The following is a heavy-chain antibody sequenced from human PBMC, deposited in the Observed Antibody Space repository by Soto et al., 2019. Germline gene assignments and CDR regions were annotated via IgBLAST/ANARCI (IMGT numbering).Heavy chain of an antibody. D-gene: IGHD1-1*01. Sequence: QVQLVQSGAEVKKPGSSVKVSCKASGGTFSSYAISWVRQAPGQGLEWMGGIIPIFGTANYAQKFQGRFTITADESTSTAYMELSSLRSEDTAVYSCASDRYDTPHQLDYWGQGTLVTVSS. J-gene: IGHJ4*02. CDR1: GGTFSSYA. V-gene: IGHV1-69*01. CDR3: ASDRYDTPHQLDY. CDR2: IIPIFGTA.